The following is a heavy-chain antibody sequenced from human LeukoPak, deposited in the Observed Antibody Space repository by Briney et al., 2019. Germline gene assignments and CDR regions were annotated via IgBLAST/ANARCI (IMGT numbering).Heavy chain of an antibody. CDR3: AREEYDYGGKPGARPNWFDP. V-gene: IGHV4-39*07. J-gene: IGHJ5*02. D-gene: IGHD4-23*01. Sequence: PSETLSLTCTVSGGSISSSSYYWGWIRQPPGKGLEWIGSIYYSGSTYYNPSLKSRVTISVDTSKNQFSLKLSSVTAADTAVYYCAREEYDYGGKPGARPNWFDPWGQGTLVTVSS. CDR1: GGSISSSSYY. CDR2: IYYSGST.